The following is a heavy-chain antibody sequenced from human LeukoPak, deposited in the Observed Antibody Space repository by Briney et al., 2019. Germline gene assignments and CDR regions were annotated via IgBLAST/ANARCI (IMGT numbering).Heavy chain of an antibody. CDR2: IYYSGST. Sequence: PSETLSLTCTVSGGSISSYYWSWIRQPPGKGLEWIGYIYYSGSTNYNPSLKSRVTISVDTSKNQFSLKLSSVTAADTAVYYCARGPGRGAARYFDYWGQGTLVTVSS. CDR3: ARGPGRGAARYFDY. V-gene: IGHV4-59*12. D-gene: IGHD6-6*01. J-gene: IGHJ4*02. CDR1: GGSISSYY.